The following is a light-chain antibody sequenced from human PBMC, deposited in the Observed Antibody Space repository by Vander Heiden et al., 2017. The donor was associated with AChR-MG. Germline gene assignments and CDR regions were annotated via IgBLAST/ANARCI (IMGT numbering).Light chain of an antibody. CDR2: DAS. CDR1: QRVSSY. CDR3: QQRRNWPLT. V-gene: IGKV3-11*01. J-gene: IGKJ4*01. Sequence: IVLTQSPVTLSLSPGERSTLTCRASQRVSSYLAWYQKKPGQAPRLRIYDASDRATGIPARFSGSVSGTDFILTISSREPEDFAVYYCQQRRNWPLTFGGGTKVEIK.